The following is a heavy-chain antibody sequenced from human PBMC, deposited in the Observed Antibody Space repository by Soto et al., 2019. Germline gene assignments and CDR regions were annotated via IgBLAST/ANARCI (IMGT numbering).Heavy chain of an antibody. CDR2: IYFSGTT. V-gene: IGHV4-39*01. CDR1: GVSISDTSYY. CDR3: ARHGSH. Sequence: ETLSLTCNVSGVSISDTSYYWGWIRQPPGKGLEWIGTIYFSGTTFYNPSLKSRLTISVDTSKNQFSLRLSSVTAADTAVYYCARHGSHWGQGTLVTVSS. J-gene: IGHJ4*02.